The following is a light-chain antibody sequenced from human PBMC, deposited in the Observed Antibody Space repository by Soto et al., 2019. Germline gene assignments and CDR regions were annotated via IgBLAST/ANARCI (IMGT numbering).Light chain of an antibody. CDR3: QQYSSHST. CDR2: GAS. V-gene: IGKV3D-15*03. Sequence: IVMTQSPATLPVSPGERATLSCRTSQSVSSNLAWYQQKPGQAPRLLMYGASSRATGIPDRFSGSGSGTEFTLTISFLQPDDFATYYCQQYSSHSTFGQGTKVDI. CDR1: QSVSSN. J-gene: IGKJ1*01.